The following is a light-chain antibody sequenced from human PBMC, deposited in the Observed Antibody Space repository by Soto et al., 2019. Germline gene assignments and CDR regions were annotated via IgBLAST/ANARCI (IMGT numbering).Light chain of an antibody. CDR3: QQYGSSRT. V-gene: IGKV3-20*01. CDR1: QSFSSSY. J-gene: IGKJ1*01. Sequence: EIVLTQSPGTLSLSPGERATLSCRASQSFSSSYLAWYQQKPGQAPRLLIYGASSRATGIPDRFSGSGSGTDFTLTISRLEPEDVAVYYCQQYGSSRTFDQGTKVEIK. CDR2: GAS.